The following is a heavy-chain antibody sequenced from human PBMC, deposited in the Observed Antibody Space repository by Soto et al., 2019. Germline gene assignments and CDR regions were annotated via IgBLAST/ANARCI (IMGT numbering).Heavy chain of an antibody. CDR3: AKDGRDIVVVVAATLPDY. CDR1: GFTFSSYG. V-gene: IGHV3-30*18. J-gene: IGHJ4*02. Sequence: QVQLVESGGGVVQPGRSLRLSCAASGFTFSSYGMHWVRQAPGKGLEWVAVISYDGSNKYYADSVKGRFTISGDNSKNTLYLQMNSLRAEDTAVYYCAKDGRDIVVVVAATLPDYWGQGTLVTVSS. D-gene: IGHD2-15*01. CDR2: ISYDGSNK.